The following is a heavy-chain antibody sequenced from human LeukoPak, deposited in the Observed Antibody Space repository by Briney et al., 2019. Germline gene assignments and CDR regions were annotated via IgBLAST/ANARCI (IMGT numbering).Heavy chain of an antibody. CDR1: GFTFSSYA. V-gene: IGHV3-49*04. J-gene: IGHJ5*02. CDR3: SRGDHTSGWGEPPRDWFDP. CDR2: IRRKVNGGTT. D-gene: IGHD6-19*01. Sequence: YPGGSLRLSCAASGFTFSSYAMSWVRQAPGKGLEWIGFIRRKVNGGTTEYAASVRGRFTISRDDSKSVASLQMNSLKTDDTGVYYCSRGDHTSGWGEPPRDWFDPWGQGTLVTVSS.